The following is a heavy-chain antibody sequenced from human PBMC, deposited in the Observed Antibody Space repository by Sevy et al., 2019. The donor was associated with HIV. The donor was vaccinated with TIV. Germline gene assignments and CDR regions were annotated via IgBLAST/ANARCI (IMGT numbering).Heavy chain of an antibody. CDR3: ARSDGNRDYFDY. Sequence: GGSLRLSCAASGFSFSDYYVSWIRQAPGKGLEWVSYISGISTYTNYADSVKGRFTISRDNAKNSMYLQLNSLRAEDTAAYYCARSDGNRDYFDYWGQGTLVTVSS. J-gene: IGHJ4*02. CDR2: ISGISTYT. D-gene: IGHD6-6*01. CDR1: GFSFSDYY. V-gene: IGHV3-11*06.